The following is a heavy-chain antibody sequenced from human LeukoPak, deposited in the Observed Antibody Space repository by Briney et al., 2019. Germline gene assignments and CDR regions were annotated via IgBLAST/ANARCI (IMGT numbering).Heavy chain of an antibody. D-gene: IGHD1-1*01. V-gene: IGHV1-24*01. CDR1: GYTLTELS. CDR3: ATSLYNWNDWFDP. J-gene: IGHJ5*02. CDR2: FDPEGGET. Sequence: ASVKVSCKVSGYTLTELSMHWVRQAPGKGLEWMGGFDPEGGETIYAQKFQGRVTMTEDTSTDTAYMELSSLRSEDTAVYYCATSLYNWNDWFDPWGQGTLVTVSS.